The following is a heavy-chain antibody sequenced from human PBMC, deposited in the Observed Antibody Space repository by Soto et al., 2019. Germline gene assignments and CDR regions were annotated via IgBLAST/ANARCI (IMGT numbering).Heavy chain of an antibody. D-gene: IGHD3-3*01. CDR3: ARVSVGFVEPGRYYYYGMDV. Sequence: SVKVSCKASGGTFSSYAISWVRQAPGQGLEWMGGIIPIFGTANYAQKFQGRVTITADKSTSTAYMELSSLRSEDTAVYYCARVSVGFVEPGRYYYYGMDVWGQGTTVTVSS. CDR1: GGTFSSYA. J-gene: IGHJ6*02. V-gene: IGHV1-69*06. CDR2: IIPIFGTA.